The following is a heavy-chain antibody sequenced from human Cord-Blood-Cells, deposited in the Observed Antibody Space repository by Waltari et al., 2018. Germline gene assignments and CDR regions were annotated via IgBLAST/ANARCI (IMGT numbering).Heavy chain of an antibody. V-gene: IGHV4-34*01. Sequence: QVQLQQWGTGPLKPSETLSLHCAVYGGSFGGYYWSWIRQPPGKGLEWSGEINHSGTTNYNPSLKSRVTISVDTSKHQFSLKLSSVTAADTAVYYCARKLHAFDIWVQGTMVTVSS. CDR3: ARKLHAFDI. D-gene: IGHD1-1*01. CDR2: INHSGTT. J-gene: IGHJ3*02. CDR1: GGSFGGYY.